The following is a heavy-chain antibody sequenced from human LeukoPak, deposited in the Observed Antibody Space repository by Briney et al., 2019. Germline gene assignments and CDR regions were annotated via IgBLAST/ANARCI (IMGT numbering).Heavy chain of an antibody. CDR2: IYYSGST. V-gene: IGHV4-30-4*01. D-gene: IGHD3-3*01. CDR3: ARVHYDFWSGSYGMDV. Sequence: SETLFLTCTVSGGSISGGDYYWSWIRQPPGKGLEWIGYIYYSGSTYYNPSLKSRVTISVDTSKNQFSLKLSSVTAADTAVYYCARVHYDFWSGSYGMDVWGQGTTVTVSS. CDR1: GGSISGGDYY. J-gene: IGHJ6*02.